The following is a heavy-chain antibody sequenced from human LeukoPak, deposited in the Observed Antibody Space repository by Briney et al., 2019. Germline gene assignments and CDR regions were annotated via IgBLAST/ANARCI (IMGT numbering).Heavy chain of an antibody. CDR2: ITTSGTTL. CDR1: GFTFSSYE. J-gene: IGHJ4*02. CDR3: ATPRGSGSYLAFDY. D-gene: IGHD1-26*01. Sequence: GGSLRLSCAASGFTFSSYEMNWVRQAPGKGLEWISYITTSGTTLDYADSVKGRFTISRDNAKNTLYLQMNSLRAEDTAVYYCATPRGSGSYLAFDYWGQGTLVTVSS. V-gene: IGHV3-48*03.